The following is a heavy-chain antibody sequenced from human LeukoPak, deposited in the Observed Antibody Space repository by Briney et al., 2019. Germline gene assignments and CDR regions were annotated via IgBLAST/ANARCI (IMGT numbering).Heavy chain of an antibody. V-gene: IGHV4-39*07. CDR3: ARGRIAAAGRGYYYYYMDV. J-gene: IGHJ6*03. CDR2: INHSGST. Sequence: SETLSLTCTVSGGSISSSSYYWGWIRQPPGKGLEWIGEINHSGSTNYNPSLKSRVTISVDTSKNQFSLKLSSVTAADTAVYCCARGRIAAAGRGYYYYYMDVWGKGTTVTVSS. CDR1: GGSISSSSYY. D-gene: IGHD6-13*01.